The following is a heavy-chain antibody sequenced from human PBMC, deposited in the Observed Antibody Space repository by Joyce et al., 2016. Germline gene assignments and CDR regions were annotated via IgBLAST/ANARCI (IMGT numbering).Heavy chain of an antibody. CDR2: IYWNDER. Sequence: QITLKESGPTMVKPTQTLTLTCTFSGFSLSTTGVGGGWIRQPPGKALVWLALIYWNDERRYSPSLKTRRTITTDTFKNHVVHTMTNTDPVDTATYYCAYRMLSSHWSRDFNYWGPGSLVTVSS. V-gene: IGHV2-5*01. J-gene: IGHJ4*02. CDR1: GFSLSTTGVG. D-gene: IGHD3-16*02. CDR3: AYRMLSSHWSRDFNY.